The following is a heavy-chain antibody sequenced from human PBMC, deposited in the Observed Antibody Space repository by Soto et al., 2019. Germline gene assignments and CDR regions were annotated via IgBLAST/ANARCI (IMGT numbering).Heavy chain of an antibody. D-gene: IGHD3-10*01. J-gene: IGHJ4*02. CDR2: VYYNGST. CDR3: ARDAPLWFGELSH. CDR1: GGSIRSPNYY. V-gene: IGHV4-31*03. Sequence: QVQLQESGPGLVKPSQTLSLTCTVIGGSIRSPNYYWSWIRQHPGKGLEWIGNVYYNGSTNYTPSPKSRVAVSXDXSKNQFSLKLNSVTAADTAVYYCARDAPLWFGELSHWGQGTLVTVSS.